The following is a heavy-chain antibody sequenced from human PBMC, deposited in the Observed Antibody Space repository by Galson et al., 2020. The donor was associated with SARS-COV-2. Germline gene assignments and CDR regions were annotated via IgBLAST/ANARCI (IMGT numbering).Heavy chain of an antibody. CDR3: AKGTGARVTYYYYNYGMDV. CDR2: ISGSGGST. V-gene: IGHV3-23*01. J-gene: IGHJ6*02. D-gene: IGHD4-17*01. CDR1: GFTFSSYA. Sequence: GESLKISCAASGFTFSSYAMSWVRQAPGKGLEWVSAISGSGGSTYYADSVKGRFTISRDNSKNTLYLQMNSLRAEDTAVYYCAKGTGARVTYYYYNYGMDVWGQGTTVTVSS.